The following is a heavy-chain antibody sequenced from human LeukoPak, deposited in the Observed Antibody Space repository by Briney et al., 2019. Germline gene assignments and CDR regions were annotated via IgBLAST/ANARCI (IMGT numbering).Heavy chain of an antibody. Sequence: GGSLRLSCAASGFTFSSYAMSWVRQAPGKGLEWVSAISGSGGSTYYADSVKGRFTISRDNSKNTLYLQMNSLRAEDTAVYYCAKDPSRATKQWLVLAAVYWGQGTLVTVSS. CDR3: AKDPSRATKQWLVLAAVY. D-gene: IGHD6-19*01. CDR1: GFTFSSYA. J-gene: IGHJ4*02. V-gene: IGHV3-23*01. CDR2: ISGSGGST.